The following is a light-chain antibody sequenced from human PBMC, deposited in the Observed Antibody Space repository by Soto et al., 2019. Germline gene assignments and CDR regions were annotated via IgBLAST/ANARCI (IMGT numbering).Light chain of an antibody. CDR3: QQYSVWPLT. V-gene: IGKV3-15*01. J-gene: IGKJ4*01. CDR2: VAS. Sequence: EIVMTQSPATLSVSPGERATLSCRASQSVYSNLAWYQQKPGQTPKLLIYVASTRATGIPARFSGRGSGTEFPLTISSLQSEDFAVYSCQQYSVWPLTFGGGTKVEF. CDR1: QSVYSN.